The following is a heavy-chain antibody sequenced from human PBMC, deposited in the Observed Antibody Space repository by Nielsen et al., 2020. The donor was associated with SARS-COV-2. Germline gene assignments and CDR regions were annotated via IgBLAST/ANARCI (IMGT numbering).Heavy chain of an antibody. Sequence: GGSLRLSCAASGFTFSSYGMHWVRQAPGKGLEWVAVISYDGSNKYYADSVKGRFTIFRDNSKNTLYLQMNSLRAEDTAVYYCATGGGYYYLTAFDIWGQGTMVTVSS. J-gene: IGHJ3*02. CDR2: ISYDGSNK. CDR1: GFTFSSYG. D-gene: IGHD3-22*01. CDR3: ATGGGYYYLTAFDI. V-gene: IGHV3-30*03.